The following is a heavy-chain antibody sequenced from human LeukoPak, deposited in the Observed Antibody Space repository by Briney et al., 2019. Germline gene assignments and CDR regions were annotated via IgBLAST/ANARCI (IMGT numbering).Heavy chain of an antibody. D-gene: IGHD3-22*01. CDR2: IIPIFGTA. CDR1: GGTFSSYA. V-gene: IGHV1-69*13. J-gene: IGHJ4*02. Sequence: SVKVSCKASGGTFSSYAISWVRQAPGQGLEWMGGIIPIFGTANYAQKFHGRVTITADESTSTAYMELSSLRSEDTAVYYRPGXYYDXSGSSYWGPGTLVTVSS. CDR3: PGXYYDXSGSSY.